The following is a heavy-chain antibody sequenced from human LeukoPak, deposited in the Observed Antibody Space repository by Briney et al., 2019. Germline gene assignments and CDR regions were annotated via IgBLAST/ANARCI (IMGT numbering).Heavy chain of an antibody. J-gene: IGHJ4*02. CDR3: ARDTRQQWAFDY. Sequence: PTETLSLTCTVSGGSISSSGYYWSWIRQHPGKGLEWIGYIYHGGSTDYNPSLKSRVTIPVDTSKNQFSLKLSSVTAADTAVYYCARDTRQQWAFDYWGQGTLVTVSS. D-gene: IGHD6-19*01. V-gene: IGHV4-31*03. CDR2: IYHGGST. CDR1: GGSISSSGYY.